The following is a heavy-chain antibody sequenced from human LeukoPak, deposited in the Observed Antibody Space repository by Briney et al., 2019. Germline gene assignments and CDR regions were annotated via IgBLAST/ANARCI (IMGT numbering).Heavy chain of an antibody. CDR2: IYSGGST. Sequence: GGSLRLSCAASAFTVSSNYMSWVRQAPGKGLEWVSVIYSGGSTYYADSVKGRFTISRDNSKNTLYLQMNSLRAGDTAVYYCERDNLGGPGIFDYWGQGTLVTVSS. D-gene: IGHD3-16*01. CDR1: AFTVSSNY. CDR3: ERDNLGGPGIFDY. V-gene: IGHV3-53*01. J-gene: IGHJ4*02.